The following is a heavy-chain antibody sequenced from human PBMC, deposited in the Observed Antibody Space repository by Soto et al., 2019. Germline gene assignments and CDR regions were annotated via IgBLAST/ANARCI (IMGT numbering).Heavy chain of an antibody. CDR2: ISGSGGST. Sequence: GSLRLSCAASGFTFSIFAMSWVRQSPGKGLEWVSTISGSGGSTYYADAVKGRFTISRDNSMGTLYLQMKSLRVEDTAIYYCAKEVSLGSTVDLGYWGQGALVTVSS. CDR1: GFTFSIFA. D-gene: IGHD7-27*01. CDR3: AKEVSLGSTVDLGY. V-gene: IGHV3-23*01. J-gene: IGHJ4*02.